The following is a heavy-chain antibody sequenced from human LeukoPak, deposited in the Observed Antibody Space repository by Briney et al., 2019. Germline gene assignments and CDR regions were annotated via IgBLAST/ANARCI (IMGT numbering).Heavy chain of an antibody. CDR2: INSDGSST. CDR3: ARRVEYSYGYGDYFDY. CDR1: GFTFSSYW. J-gene: IGHJ4*02. Sequence: GGSLRLSCAASGFTFSSYWMHWVRQAPGKGLVWVSRINSDGSSTSYADSVKGRFTISRDNAKNTLYLQMNSLRAEDTAVYYCARRVEYSYGYGDYFDYWGQGTLVTVSS. V-gene: IGHV3-74*01. D-gene: IGHD5-18*01.